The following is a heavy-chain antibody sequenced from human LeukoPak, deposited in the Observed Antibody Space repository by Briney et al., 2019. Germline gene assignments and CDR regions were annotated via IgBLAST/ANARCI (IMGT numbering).Heavy chain of an antibody. CDR1: EFTFSNYV. Sequence: GSLRLSCVASEFTFSNYVMSWVRQAPGKGLEWIGHSGNSDYKPSLKSRITMSTDTSNNRFSLNLVSVTAADTAVYYCATYYVGAGGRGHWGPGTLVTVSS. V-gene: IGHV4/OR15-8*02. D-gene: IGHD3-16*01. CDR3: ATYYVGAGGRGH. J-gene: IGHJ4*02. CDR2: HSGNS.